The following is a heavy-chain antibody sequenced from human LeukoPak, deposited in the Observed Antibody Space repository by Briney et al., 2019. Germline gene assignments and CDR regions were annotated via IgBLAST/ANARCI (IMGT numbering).Heavy chain of an antibody. J-gene: IGHJ4*02. CDR2: IYTSGST. Sequence: SETLSLTCTVSGGSISSYYWSWIRQPAGKGLEWIGRIYTSGSTNYNPSLKSRVTMSVDTSKNQFSLKLSSVTAADTAVYYCAKDQRPWLVRRWAIYFDYWGQGTLVTVSS. V-gene: IGHV4-4*07. CDR1: GGSISSYY. CDR3: AKDQRPWLVRRWAIYFDY. D-gene: IGHD6-19*01.